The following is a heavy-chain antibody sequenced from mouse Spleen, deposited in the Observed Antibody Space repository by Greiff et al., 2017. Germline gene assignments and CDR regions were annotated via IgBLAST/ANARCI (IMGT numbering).Heavy chain of an antibody. Sequence: QVHVKQSGAELARPGASVKLSCKASGYTFTSYGISWVKQRTGQGLEWIGEIYPRSGNTYYNEKFKGKATLTADKSSSTAYMELRSLTSEDSAVYFCARDKLGRYFDVWGAGTTVTVSS. D-gene: IGHD4-1*01. CDR3: ARDKLGRYFDV. CDR1: GYTFTSYG. J-gene: IGHJ1*01. CDR2: IYPRSGNT. V-gene: IGHV1-81*01.